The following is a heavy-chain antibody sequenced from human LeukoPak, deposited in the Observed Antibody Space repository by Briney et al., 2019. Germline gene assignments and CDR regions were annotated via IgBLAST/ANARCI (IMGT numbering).Heavy chain of an antibody. Sequence: SETLSLTCTVSGGSISSYYWSWIRQPAGKGLEWIGRIYTSGSTNYNPSLKSRVTMSVDTSKNQFSLKLSSVTAADTAVYYCARGRRNSIVVVPAAGAFDIWGQGTMVTVSS. D-gene: IGHD2-2*01. V-gene: IGHV4-4*07. CDR1: GGSISSYY. CDR2: IYTSGST. CDR3: ARGRRNSIVVVPAAGAFDI. J-gene: IGHJ3*02.